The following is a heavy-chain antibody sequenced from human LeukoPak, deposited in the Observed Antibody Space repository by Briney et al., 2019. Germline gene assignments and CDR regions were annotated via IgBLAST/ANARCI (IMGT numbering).Heavy chain of an antibody. CDR1: GFSFSGHW. J-gene: IGHJ4*02. CDR3: AYRNTLDY. V-gene: IGHV3-7*02. D-gene: IGHD1-26*01. Sequence: GGSLRLSCAASGFSFSGHWMDWVRQPPGKGLEWVANIKPDGSEKYYVDSVKGRFTISRDDAKSSLDLQMDSLRAEDTAIYYCAYRNTLDYWGQGTLVTVSS. CDR2: IKPDGSEK.